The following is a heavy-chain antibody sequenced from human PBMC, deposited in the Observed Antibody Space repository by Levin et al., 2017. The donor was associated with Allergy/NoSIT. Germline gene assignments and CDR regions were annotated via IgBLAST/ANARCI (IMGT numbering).Heavy chain of an antibody. V-gene: IGHV4-59*01. J-gene: IGHJ4*02. D-gene: IGHD1-7*01. CDR3: ARGGTQRSFDY. Sequence: GSLRLSCTVSGGSISSFYWSWIRQPPGKGLEWIGYIYFSGSTNYNPSLKSRVTISVDTSKSQFSLKLTSVTAADTAVYYCARGGTQRSFDYWGQGTLVTVSS. CDR2: IYFSGST. CDR1: GGSISSFY.